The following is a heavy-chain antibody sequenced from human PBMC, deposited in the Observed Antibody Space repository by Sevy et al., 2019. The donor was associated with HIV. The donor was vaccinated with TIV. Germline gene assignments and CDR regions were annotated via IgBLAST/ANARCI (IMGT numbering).Heavy chain of an antibody. J-gene: IGHJ4*02. Sequence: ASVKVSCKASGYTFTGYYMHWVRQAPGQGLEWMGRINPNSGGTNYAQKFQGRVTMTRDTSISTAYMELSRLRSDDTAVYYGARDRGSSGWPYYYDSSGYYYLDYWGQGTLVTVSS. CDR2: INPNSGGT. D-gene: IGHD3-22*01. V-gene: IGHV1-2*06. CDR1: GYTFTGYY. CDR3: ARDRGSSGWPYYYDSSGYYYLDY.